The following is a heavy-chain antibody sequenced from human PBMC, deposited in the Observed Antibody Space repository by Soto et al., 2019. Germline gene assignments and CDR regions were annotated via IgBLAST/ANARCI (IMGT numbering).Heavy chain of an antibody. Sequence: QMQESGPGLVEPSGTLSLTCDVSGVSISSGSWWSWVRQPPGKGLEWIGEIFHSGNTKYNPSLKSRVTISVDNSKNHFSLRVTSVTAAYTAVYYCARDGPDGYNLGYWGQGTLVTVSS. CDR2: IFHSGNT. V-gene: IGHV4-4*02. CDR1: GVSISSGSW. CDR3: ARDGPDGYNLGY. J-gene: IGHJ4*02. D-gene: IGHD5-12*01.